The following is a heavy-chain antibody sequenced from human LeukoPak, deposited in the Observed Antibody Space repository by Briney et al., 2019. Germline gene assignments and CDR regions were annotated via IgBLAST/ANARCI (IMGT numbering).Heavy chain of an antibody. V-gene: IGHV4-34*01. CDR2: INPSGRT. D-gene: IGHD1-26*01. CDR3: ARGGDSWSYLDY. J-gene: IGHJ4*02. Sequence: SETLSLTCAVHGGSFSGYYWSWFRQPPGKGLEWIGEINPSGRTNYNPSLKSRVTISVDTSKNQFSLKLSSVTAADTAVYYCARGGDSWSYLDYWGQGSLVTVSS. CDR1: GGSFSGYY.